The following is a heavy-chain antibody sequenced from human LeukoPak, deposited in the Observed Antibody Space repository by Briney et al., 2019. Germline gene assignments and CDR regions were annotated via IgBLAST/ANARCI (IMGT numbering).Heavy chain of an antibody. J-gene: IGHJ4*02. V-gene: IGHV3-74*01. CDR2: ISGDGSTT. CDR3: ARDNNWNYPDY. CDR1: GFTFSSYW. Sequence: GGSLSLSCAASGFTFSSYWMHWVRQAPGKGLVWVSRISGDGSTTRYADSVKGRFTISRDNAKNTLFLQMSSLRAEDTAVYYCARDNNWNYPDYWGQGTLVTVSS. D-gene: IGHD1-7*01.